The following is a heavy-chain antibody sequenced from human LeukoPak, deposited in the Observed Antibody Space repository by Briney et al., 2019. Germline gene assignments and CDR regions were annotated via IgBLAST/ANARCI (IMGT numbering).Heavy chain of an antibody. CDR2: IYYSGST. CDR1: GGSISSYY. D-gene: IGHD3-10*01. CDR3: ARAAKVWFGELTFDY. Sequence: KPSETLSLTCTVSGGSISSYYWSWIRQPPGKGLEWIGYIYYSGSTNYNPSLKSRVTISVDTSKNQFSLKLSSVTAADTAVYYCARAAKVWFGELTFDYWGQGTLVTVSS. J-gene: IGHJ4*02. V-gene: IGHV4-59*01.